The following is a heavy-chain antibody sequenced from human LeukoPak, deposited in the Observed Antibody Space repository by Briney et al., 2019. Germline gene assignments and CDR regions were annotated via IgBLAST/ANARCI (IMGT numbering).Heavy chain of an antibody. CDR1: GGTSSSYA. D-gene: IGHD7-27*01. Sequence: ASVKVSCKASGGTSSSYAISWVRQAPGQGLEWMGGIIPIFGTANYAQKFQGRVTITADESTSTAYMELSSLRSEDTAVYYCASHTGDSFRRYYYYGMDVWGKGTTVTVSS. CDR2: IIPIFGTA. J-gene: IGHJ6*04. V-gene: IGHV1-69*13. CDR3: ASHTGDSFRRYYYYGMDV.